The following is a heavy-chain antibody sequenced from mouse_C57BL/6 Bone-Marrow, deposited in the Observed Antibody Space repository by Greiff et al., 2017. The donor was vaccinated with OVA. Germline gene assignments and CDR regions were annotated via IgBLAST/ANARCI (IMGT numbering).Heavy chain of an antibody. CDR2: INPNNGGT. J-gene: IGHJ3*01. CDR1: GYTFTDYN. Sequence: EVQLQQSGPELVKPGASVKMSCKASGYTFTDYNMHWVKQSHGKSLEWIGDINPNNGGTSYNQKFKGKATLTVNKSSSTAYMELRSLTSEDSAVYYCASGYYGNSSFAYWGQGTLVTVSA. D-gene: IGHD2-1*01. CDR3: ASGYYGNSSFAY. V-gene: IGHV1-22*01.